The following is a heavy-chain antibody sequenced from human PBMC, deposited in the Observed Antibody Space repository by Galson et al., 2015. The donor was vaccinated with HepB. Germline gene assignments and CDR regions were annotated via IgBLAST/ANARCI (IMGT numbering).Heavy chain of an antibody. CDR1: GGSISSGSYY. CDR3: VRQLVRALWAFDI. Sequence: SETLSLTCTVSGGSISSGSYYWGWIRQPPGKGLEWIASVNYIGNTYYNPSLKSRVTISVDTSENQFSLKLSSVTAADTAVYYCVRQLVRALWAFDIWGQGTMVTVSS. D-gene: IGHD6-6*01. J-gene: IGHJ3*02. V-gene: IGHV4-39*01. CDR2: VNYIGNT.